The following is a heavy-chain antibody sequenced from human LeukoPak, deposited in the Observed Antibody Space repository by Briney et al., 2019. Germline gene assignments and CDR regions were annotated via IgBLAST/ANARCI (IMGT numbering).Heavy chain of an antibody. D-gene: IGHD3-10*01. Sequence: SETLSLTCAVYGGSFSGYYWSWIRQPPGKGLEWIGEISHSGSTNYSPSLKSRVTISVDTSKNQFSLKLSSVTAADTAVYYCARETGSGSYYGMDVWGQGTTVTVSS. CDR2: ISHSGST. CDR1: GGSFSGYY. CDR3: ARETGSGSYYGMDV. V-gene: IGHV4-34*01. J-gene: IGHJ6*02.